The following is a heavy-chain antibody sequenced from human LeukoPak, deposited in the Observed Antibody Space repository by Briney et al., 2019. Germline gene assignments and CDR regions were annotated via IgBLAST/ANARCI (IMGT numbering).Heavy chain of an antibody. CDR2: ISSSSSYI. V-gene: IGHV3-21*01. J-gene: IGHJ5*02. D-gene: IGHD6-6*01. Sequence: GGSLRLSCAASGFTFSSYSMNWVRQAPGKGLEWVSSISSSSSYIYYADSVKGRLTISRDNAKNSLYLQMNSLRAEDTAVYYCARTASSAWFDPWGQGTLVTVSS. CDR3: ARTASSAWFDP. CDR1: GFTFSSYS.